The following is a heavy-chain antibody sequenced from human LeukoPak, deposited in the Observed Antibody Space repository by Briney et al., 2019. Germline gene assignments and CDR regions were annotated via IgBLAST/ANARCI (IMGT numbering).Heavy chain of an antibody. D-gene: IGHD6-13*01. CDR1: GFTLSSYW. CDR2: INQAGSEK. V-gene: IGHV3-7*01. J-gene: IGHJ3*02. Sequence: PGGSLTLSCAASGFTLSSYWMSWVRQAPGKGLEWVANINQAGSEKYYVDSVKGRFTISRDNAKNSLYLQMNSLRAEDTAVYYCARVGTAAARVGAFDIWGQGTMVTVSS. CDR3: ARVGTAAARVGAFDI.